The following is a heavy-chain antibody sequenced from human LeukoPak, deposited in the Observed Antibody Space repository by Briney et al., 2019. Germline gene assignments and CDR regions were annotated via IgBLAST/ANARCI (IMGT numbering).Heavy chain of an antibody. CDR3: ARDHSRGGSSGFY. CDR2: ISSSSSYI. D-gene: IGHD6-19*01. J-gene: IGHJ4*02. V-gene: IGHV3-21*01. Sequence: GGSLRLSCAASGFTFSSYSMNWVRQAPGKGLEWVSSISSSSSYIYYADSVKGRFTISRDNAKNSLYLQMNSLRAEDTAVYYCARDHSRGGSSGFYWGQGTLVTVSS. CDR1: GFTFSSYS.